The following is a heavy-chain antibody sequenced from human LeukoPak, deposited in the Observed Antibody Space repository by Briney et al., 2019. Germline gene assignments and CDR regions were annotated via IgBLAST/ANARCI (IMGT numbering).Heavy chain of an antibody. CDR3: ACPRGWHGYGAYDI. V-gene: IGHV3-7*05. J-gene: IGHJ3*02. Sequence: GGSLRLSCAASGFAFSSYWMSWIRQAPGKGLEWVANMNQAGNEKYYVDSVEGRFTISRDNAKSSLYLQMNSLRAEDTAVYYCACPRGWHGYGAYDIWGQGTMVTAFS. CDR2: MNQAGNEK. CDR1: GFAFSSYW. D-gene: IGHD6-19*01.